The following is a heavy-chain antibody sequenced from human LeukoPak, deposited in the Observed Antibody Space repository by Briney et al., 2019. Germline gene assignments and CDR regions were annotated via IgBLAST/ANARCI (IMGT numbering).Heavy chain of an antibody. D-gene: IGHD3-22*01. CDR3: AKDIAPYDSSGYYYS. V-gene: IGHV3-11*01. CDR2: ISSSGSTI. CDR1: GFTFSDYY. J-gene: IGHJ4*02. Sequence: GGSLRLSRAASGFTFSDYYMSWIRQAPGKGLEWVSYISSSGSTIYYADSVKGRFTISRDNAKNSLYLQMNSLRAEDTALYYCAKDIAPYDSSGYYYSWGQGTLVTVSS.